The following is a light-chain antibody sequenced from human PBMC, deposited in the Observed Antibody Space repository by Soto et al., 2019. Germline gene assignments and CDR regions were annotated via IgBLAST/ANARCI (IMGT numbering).Light chain of an antibody. V-gene: IGLV2-14*01. J-gene: IGLJ2*01. CDR2: EVT. CDR1: SNDVGGYNY. Sequence: QAVLTQPASVSGSPGQSITISCTGTSNDVGGYNYVSWYQQHPGKAPKLIIYEVTDRPSGVSNRLSGSKSGNTASLTISGLQAEEEADYYCISYTSSNTHYVIIGGGTKLTVL. CDR3: ISYTSSNTHYVI.